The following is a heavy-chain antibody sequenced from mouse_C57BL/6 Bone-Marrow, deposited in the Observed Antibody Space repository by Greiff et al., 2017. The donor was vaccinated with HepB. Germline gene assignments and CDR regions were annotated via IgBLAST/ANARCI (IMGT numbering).Heavy chain of an antibody. V-gene: IGHV14-4*01. CDR3: TTGDGNYGYFDY. CDR2: IDPENGAT. Sequence: EVQLQQSGAELVRPGASVKMSCTASGFNIKDDYMHWVKQRPEQGLEWIGWIDPENGATEYASKFQGKATITADTSSHTAYLQLSSLTSEDTAVYYCTTGDGNYGYFDYWGQGTTLTVSS. CDR1: GFNIKDDY. J-gene: IGHJ2*01. D-gene: IGHD2-1*01.